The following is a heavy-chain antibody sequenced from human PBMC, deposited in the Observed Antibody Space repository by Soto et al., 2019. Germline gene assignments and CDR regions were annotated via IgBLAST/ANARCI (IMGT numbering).Heavy chain of an antibody. CDR3: AKSGPGDYDSSGYYFSPSDY. J-gene: IGHJ4*02. V-gene: IGHV3-23*01. CDR1: GFTFSGYA. CDR2: ISGSGGNT. D-gene: IGHD3-22*01. Sequence: TGGSLRLSCAASGFTFSGYAMSWVRQAPGKGLEWVSTISGSGGNTYYADSVKGRFTISRDNSKNTLYLQMNSLRAEDTAVYYCAKSGPGDYDSSGYYFSPSDYWGQGTLVTVSS.